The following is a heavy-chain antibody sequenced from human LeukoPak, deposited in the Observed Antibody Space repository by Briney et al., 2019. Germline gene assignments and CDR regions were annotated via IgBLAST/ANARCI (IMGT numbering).Heavy chain of an antibody. J-gene: IGHJ4*02. Sequence: PSQTLSLTCTVSGGSISSGDYYWSWIRQPPGKGLEWIGYIYYSGSTYYNPSLKSRVTISVDTSKNQFSLKLSSVTAADTAVYYCASLNYYDSSGYYYTPHPTFDYWGQGTLVTVSS. V-gene: IGHV4-30-4*01. CDR1: GGSISSGDYY. CDR2: IYYSGST. CDR3: ASLNYYDSSGYYYTPHPTFDY. D-gene: IGHD3-22*01.